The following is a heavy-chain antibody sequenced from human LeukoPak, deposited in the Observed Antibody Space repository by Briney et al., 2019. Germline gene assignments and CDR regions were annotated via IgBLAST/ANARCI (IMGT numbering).Heavy chain of an antibody. CDR3: ARRGKVVGSGRIDY. V-gene: IGHV4-39*01. Sequence: SETLSLTCTVSGGSLSSSSYYWGWIRQPPGKGLEWIGRIYYSGSTFYNPSLKSRVTISVDTSKNQSSPKMGSVTAADTGRYYRARRGKVVGSGRIDYWGQGTLVTVSS. J-gene: IGHJ4*02. D-gene: IGHD6-25*01. CDR1: GGSLSSSSYY. CDR2: IYYSGST.